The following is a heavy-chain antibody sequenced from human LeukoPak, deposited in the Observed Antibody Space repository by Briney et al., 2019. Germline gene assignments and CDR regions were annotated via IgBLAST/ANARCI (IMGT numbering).Heavy chain of an antibody. CDR1: GFTFSNYW. V-gene: IGHV3-48*01. D-gene: IGHD3-3*02. CDR3: ARGLHFTLSGWYFDL. Sequence: QSGGSLRLSCAASGFTFSNYWMTWVRQAPGKGLEWISYISGSGSTIYYVDSVRGRFTISRDNAGNSLYLQMNSLRAEDTAVYYCARGLHFTLSGWYFDLWGRGTLVTVSS. CDR2: ISGSGSTI. J-gene: IGHJ2*01.